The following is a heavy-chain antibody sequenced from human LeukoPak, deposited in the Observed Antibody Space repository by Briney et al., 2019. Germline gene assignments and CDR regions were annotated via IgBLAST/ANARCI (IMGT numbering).Heavy chain of an antibody. V-gene: IGHV3-30*04. CDR3: ARDLVYYYDSSGYYPLDY. CDR1: GFTFSSYA. Sequence: GRSLRLSCAASGFTFSSYAMHRVRQAPGKGLEWVTVISYDGSNEYFADSVKGRFTISRDNSKNTLYLQMSSLRAEDTAVYYCARDLVYYYDSSGYYPLDYWGQGTLVTVSS. J-gene: IGHJ4*02. CDR2: ISYDGSNE. D-gene: IGHD3-22*01.